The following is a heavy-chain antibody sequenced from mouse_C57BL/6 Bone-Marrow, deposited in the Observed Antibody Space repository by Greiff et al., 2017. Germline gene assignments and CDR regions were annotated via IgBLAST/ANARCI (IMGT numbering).Heavy chain of an antibody. Sequence: EVQLQQSGAELVRPGASVKLSCTASGFNIKDDYMHWVKQRPEQGLEWIGWIDPENGDTEYASKFQGKATITADTSSNTAYLQLSSLTSEDTAVYYCTTYYSNYYYFDYGGQGTTLTVSS. CDR2: IDPENGDT. V-gene: IGHV14-4*01. J-gene: IGHJ2*01. CDR3: TTYYSNYYYFDY. D-gene: IGHD2-5*01. CDR1: GFNIKDDY.